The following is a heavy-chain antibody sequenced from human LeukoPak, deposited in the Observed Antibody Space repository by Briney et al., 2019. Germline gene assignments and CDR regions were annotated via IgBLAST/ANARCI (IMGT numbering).Heavy chain of an antibody. CDR2: ISYDGSAK. V-gene: IGHV3-30-3*02. Sequence: GGSLRLSCAASGFTFSSYAMHWVRQAPGKGLEWVAIISYDGSAKFYADSVKGRFTISRDNSKNTLYLQMNSLRAEDTAVYYCAKTNTRYYDSSGYYFDYWGQGTLVTVSS. J-gene: IGHJ4*02. CDR1: GFTFSSYA. D-gene: IGHD3-22*01. CDR3: AKTNTRYYDSSGYYFDY.